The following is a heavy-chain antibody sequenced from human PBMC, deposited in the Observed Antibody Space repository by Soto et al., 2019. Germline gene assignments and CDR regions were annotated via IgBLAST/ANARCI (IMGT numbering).Heavy chain of an antibody. CDR3: ARRERAAGTDWWFDP. J-gene: IGHJ5*02. V-gene: IGHV4-39*01. CDR1: GGSISSSSFH. CDR2: IYSSGST. D-gene: IGHD6-13*01. Sequence: QLQLQESGPGLVKPSETLSLTCTVSGGSISSSSFHWGWIRQPPGKGLEWIGSIYSSGSTYYSPSLKGRVTLWVDTSTNRFSLQLSSVTAADTAVFYCARRERAAGTDWWFDPWGQGTLVTVSS.